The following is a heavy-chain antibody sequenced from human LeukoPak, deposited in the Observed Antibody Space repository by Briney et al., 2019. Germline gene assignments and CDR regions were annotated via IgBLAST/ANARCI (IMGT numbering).Heavy chain of an antibody. CDR2: ISSSSSTI. V-gene: IGHV3-48*01. D-gene: IGHD6-19*01. CDR3: ASDPVAGQIDY. Sequence: GGSLRLSCAASGFTFSSYSMNWVRQAPGKGLEWVSYISSSSSTIYYADSVKGRFTISRDNAKNSLYLQMNSLRAEDTAVYYCASDPVAGQIDYWGQGTLVTVSS. J-gene: IGHJ4*02. CDR1: GFTFSSYS.